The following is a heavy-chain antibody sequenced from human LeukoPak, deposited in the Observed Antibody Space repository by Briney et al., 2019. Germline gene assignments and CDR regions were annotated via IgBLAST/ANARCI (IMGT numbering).Heavy chain of an antibody. J-gene: IGHJ3*02. D-gene: IGHD5-18*01. CDR1: GFTFINYA. CDR2: ISGSGSST. Sequence: GGSLRPSCAASGFTFINYAMSWVRQAPGKGLEWVSVISGSGSSTYYADSVKGRFTISRDDSKNTLYLQMNSLRPDDTAVYYCAKGGSTYAYDAFDIWGQGAMVTVSS. CDR3: AKGGSTYAYDAFDI. V-gene: IGHV3-23*01.